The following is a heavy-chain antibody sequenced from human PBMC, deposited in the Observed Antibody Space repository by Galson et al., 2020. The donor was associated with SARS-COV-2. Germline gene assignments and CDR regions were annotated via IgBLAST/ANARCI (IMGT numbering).Heavy chain of an antibody. D-gene: IGHD3-22*01. CDR2: VHCSGRT. Sequence: ETSETLSPTCTVSGGSISSGAFCWSWVRQPPGKGLEWIGYVHCSGRTYYNPSLKSRVSTSINTSKNQFSLNLSSVTAADTAVYYCARVVDRSGYASGHDYWGQGTLVTVSS. J-gene: IGHJ4*02. CDR1: GGSISSGAFC. CDR3: ARVVDRSGYASGHDY. V-gene: IGHV4-30-4*01.